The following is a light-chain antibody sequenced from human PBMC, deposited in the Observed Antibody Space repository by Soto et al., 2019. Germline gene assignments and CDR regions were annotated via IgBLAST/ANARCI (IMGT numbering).Light chain of an antibody. CDR2: TAS. Sequence: DIQMTQSPSSLSASVGDKVTITCRASQGISDYLAWCQQRPGKVPKLLVHTASTLQSVVSSRFSGRGAGTNYTLTINYLEPEDDATYYCRKDNSAPWTFGQRTKVQIK. V-gene: IGKV1-27*01. J-gene: IGKJ1*01. CDR1: QGISDY. CDR3: RKDNSAPWT.